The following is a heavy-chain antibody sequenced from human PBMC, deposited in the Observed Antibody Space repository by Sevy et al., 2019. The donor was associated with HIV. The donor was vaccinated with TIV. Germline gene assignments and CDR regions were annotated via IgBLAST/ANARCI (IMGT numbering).Heavy chain of an antibody. CDR2: ISISSSYI. CDR1: GFTFSSYS. CDR3: ARAPKENYDYITGSFDY. D-gene: IGHD3-16*01. V-gene: IGHV3-21*03. J-gene: IGHJ4*02. Sequence: GGSLRLSCAASGFTFSSYSMNWVRQAPGMGLEWVSSISISSSYIYYADSVKGRFTNSRDNAKNSLYLQMNSLRAEDTAVYYCARAPKENYDYITGSFDYWGQGTLVTVSS.